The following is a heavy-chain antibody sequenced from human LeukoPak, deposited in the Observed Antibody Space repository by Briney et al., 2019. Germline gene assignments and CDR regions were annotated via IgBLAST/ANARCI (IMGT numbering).Heavy chain of an antibody. CDR1: GGSISSSSYY. D-gene: IGHD6-13*01. CDR3: ARRGSSWYSGFDP. J-gene: IGHJ5*02. V-gene: IGHV4-39*07. CDR2: IYYSGST. Sequence: SETLSLTCTVSGGSISSSSYYWGWIRQPPGKGLEWIGSIYYSGSTNYNPSLKSRVTISVDTSKNQFSLKLSSVTAADTAVYYCARRGSSWYSGFDPWGQGTLVTVSS.